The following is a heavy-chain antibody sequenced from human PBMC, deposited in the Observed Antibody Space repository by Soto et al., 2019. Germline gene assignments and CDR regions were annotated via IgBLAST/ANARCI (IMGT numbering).Heavy chain of an antibody. J-gene: IGHJ4*02. CDR3: AKASPSGSPFSGPFDY. V-gene: IGHV3-43*01. CDR1: GFTFDDYT. Sequence: GGSLILSCAASGFTFDDYTMHWVRQAPGKGLEWVSLISWDGGSTYYADSVKGRFTISRDNSKNSLYLQMNSLRTEDTALYYCAKASPSGSPFSGPFDYWGQGTLVTVSS. D-gene: IGHD1-26*01. CDR2: ISWDGGST.